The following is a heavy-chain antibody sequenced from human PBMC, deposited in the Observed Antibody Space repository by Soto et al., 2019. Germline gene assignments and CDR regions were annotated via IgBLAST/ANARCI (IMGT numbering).Heavy chain of an antibody. CDR1: GFTFSDYT. V-gene: IGHV3-48*02. Sequence: PGGSLSLSCAASGFTFSDYTMNWVRQTPGKGLEWISYISKSSGTKSYADPVTGRFTISRDNARNSLYLQLNSLRDEDTSIYYCARDLNWAFDPWGQGTLVTVSS. CDR2: ISKSSGTK. CDR3: ARDLNWAFDP. J-gene: IGHJ5*02. D-gene: IGHD3-3*02.